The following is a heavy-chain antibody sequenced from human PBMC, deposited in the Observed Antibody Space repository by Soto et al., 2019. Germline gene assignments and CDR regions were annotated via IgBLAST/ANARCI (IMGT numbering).Heavy chain of an antibody. J-gene: IGHJ4*02. CDR3: APIWFGDPRDDY. Sequence: GGSLRLSCAASGFTFSSYSMNWVRQAPGKGLEWVSSISSSSSYIYYADSVKGRFTISRDNAKNSLYLQMNSLRAEDTAVYYCAPIWFGDPRDDYWGQGTLVTVSS. CDR1: GFTFSSYS. V-gene: IGHV3-21*01. CDR2: ISSSSSYI. D-gene: IGHD3-10*01.